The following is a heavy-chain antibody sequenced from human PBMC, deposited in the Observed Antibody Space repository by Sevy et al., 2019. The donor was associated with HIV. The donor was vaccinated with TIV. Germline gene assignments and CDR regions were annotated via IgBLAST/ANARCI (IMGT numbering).Heavy chain of an antibody. CDR3: ARDPRLYGDNVEGFDS. CDR1: GFTLSTHV. J-gene: IGHJ4*02. D-gene: IGHD4-17*01. CDR2: ISYDESTK. Sequence: GGSLRLSCEVSGFTLSTHVMHWVRQAPGKGRDWVAAISYDESTKYYADSVKGRFTISRDNSKNSLFLQMKSLTPEDTAVYYCARDPRLYGDNVEGFDSWGQGTLVTVSS. V-gene: IGHV3-30*03.